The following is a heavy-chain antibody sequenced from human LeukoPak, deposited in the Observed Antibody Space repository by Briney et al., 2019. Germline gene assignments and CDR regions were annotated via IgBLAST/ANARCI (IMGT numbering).Heavy chain of an antibody. J-gene: IGHJ4*02. V-gene: IGHV3-21*06. D-gene: IGHD5-12*01. CDR1: ASRFSQYS. CDR2: ITSLRTYT. CDR3: ARIFLTYSGYDLNFFDS. Sequence: GRSLRPSFAASASRFSQYSMTWVRQAPGKGLQWVSSITSLRTYTYYADSVKGRVTISRDNANSSLLLQMNSLRGEDTAVYYCARIFLTYSGYDLNFFDSWGQGALVTVSP.